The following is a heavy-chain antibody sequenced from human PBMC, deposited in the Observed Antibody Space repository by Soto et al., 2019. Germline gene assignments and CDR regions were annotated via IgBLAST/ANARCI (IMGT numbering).Heavy chain of an antibody. CDR2: ISDSGST. Sequence: SETLSLTCAVYGGSFSGYDWSWIRQPPGKGLEWIGEISDSGSTNYNPSLKGRVTISIDMSKNQFSLKLSSVTAADTAVYYCARGSTIFGVVTPFFDYWGQGILVTVSS. CDR1: GGSFSGYD. CDR3: ARGSTIFGVVTPFFDY. D-gene: IGHD3-3*01. J-gene: IGHJ4*02. V-gene: IGHV4-34*01.